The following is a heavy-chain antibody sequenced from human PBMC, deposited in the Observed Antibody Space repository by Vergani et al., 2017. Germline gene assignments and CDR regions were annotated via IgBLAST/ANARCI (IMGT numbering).Heavy chain of an antibody. CDR2: ISYDGTQK. CDR3: ATKSCGTPGCQIGYFRE. J-gene: IGHJ1*01. V-gene: IGHV3-30*03. CDR1: GFTSSYYG. D-gene: IGHD1-1*01. Sequence: QVHLVESGGGVVQPGRSLRLSCVVSGFTSSYYGMHWVRQALGKGLEWVAVISYDGTQKYYADTVKGRFTISRDNSKSTLYLKMNSLRTEDTAVYYCATKSCGTPGCQIGYFREWGQGTLVTVSS.